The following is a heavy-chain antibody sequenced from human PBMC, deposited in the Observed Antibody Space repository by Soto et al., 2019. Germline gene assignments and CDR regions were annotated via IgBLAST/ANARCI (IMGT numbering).Heavy chain of an antibody. CDR3: ARALSSGYQYYFDY. J-gene: IGHJ4*02. Sequence: SETLSLTCAVSGYSISSGYYCGCIRQPPGKGLEWIGSIYHSGSTYYNPSLKSRVTISVDTSKNQFSLKLSSVTAADTAVYYCARALSSGYQYYFDYWGQGTLVTVSS. V-gene: IGHV4-38-2*01. CDR2: IYHSGST. CDR1: GYSISSGYY. D-gene: IGHD3-22*01.